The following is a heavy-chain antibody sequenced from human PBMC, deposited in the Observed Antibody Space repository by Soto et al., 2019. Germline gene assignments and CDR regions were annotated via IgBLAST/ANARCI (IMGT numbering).Heavy chain of an antibody. V-gene: IGHV4-61*01. Sequence: NPSETLSLTCTVSGGSVSSGSYYWSWIRQPPGKGLEWIGYYYYSGSTNYNPSLKRRTTISVDTSNNQSSLKLSSVTAAATAVYYCARDPYYYVSGSYSFDYWGQEPWSPSPQ. CDR3: ARDPYYYVSGSYSFDY. CDR1: GGSVSSGSYY. D-gene: IGHD3-10*01. J-gene: IGHJ4*01. CDR2: YYYSGST.